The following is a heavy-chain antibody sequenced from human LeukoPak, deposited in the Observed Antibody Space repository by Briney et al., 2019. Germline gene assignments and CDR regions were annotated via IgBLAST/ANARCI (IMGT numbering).Heavy chain of an antibody. D-gene: IGHD1-1*01. CDR2: IGTAGDT. V-gene: IGHV3-13*01. Sequence: GGSLRLSCAAAGFIFSGYDMHWVRQDTGKDLEWVSAIGTAGDTYYTGSVKGRLTISRENAKNSLYLQMNSLRAGDTAVYYCARVAKERVGGVYYFDYWGQGTLVTVSS. J-gene: IGHJ4*02. CDR1: GFIFSGYD. CDR3: ARVAKERVGGVYYFDY.